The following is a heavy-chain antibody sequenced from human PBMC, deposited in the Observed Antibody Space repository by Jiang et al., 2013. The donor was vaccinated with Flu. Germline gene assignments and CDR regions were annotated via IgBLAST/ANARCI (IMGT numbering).Heavy chain of an antibody. CDR1: GGSISNFY. V-gene: IGHV4-59*01. Sequence: ALLKPSETLSLTCTVSGGSISNFYWSWIRQPPEKALEWIGYVHHSGNSRSNPSLKSRVTISVDTSKNQFYLRLTSVTAADTAMYYCARGSRHSGWYGWGQGILVTVSS. J-gene: IGHJ4*02. D-gene: IGHD6-19*01. CDR3: ARGSRHSGWYG. CDR2: VHHSGNS.